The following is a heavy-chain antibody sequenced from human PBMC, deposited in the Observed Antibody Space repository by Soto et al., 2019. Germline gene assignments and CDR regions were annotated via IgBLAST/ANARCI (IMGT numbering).Heavy chain of an antibody. CDR1: GFSHSTSGMC. D-gene: IGHD5-12*01. Sequence: SGPTLVNPTQPLTLTCTFSGFSHSTSGMCVSWIRQPPGKALEWLALIDWDDDKYYSTSLKTRLTISKDTSNNQVVLTMTNMAPVDTATYYCARTCRDGYNSPLDYWGQGTLVTVSS. CDR3: ARTCRDGYNSPLDY. V-gene: IGHV2-70*01. J-gene: IGHJ4*02. CDR2: IDWDDDK.